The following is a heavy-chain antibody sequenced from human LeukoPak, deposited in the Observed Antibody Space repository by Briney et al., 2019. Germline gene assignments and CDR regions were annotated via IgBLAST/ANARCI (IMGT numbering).Heavy chain of an antibody. Sequence: ASVKVSCKASGYTFTSYGISWVRQAPGQGLEWMGWISAYNGNTNYAQKLQGRVTMTTDTSTSTAYMELRSLRSDDTAVYYCAIGSTYYYDSSGYYWAFDIWGQGTMVTVSS. J-gene: IGHJ3*02. CDR2: ISAYNGNT. CDR1: GYTFTSYG. CDR3: AIGSTYYYDSSGYYWAFDI. V-gene: IGHV1-18*01. D-gene: IGHD3-22*01.